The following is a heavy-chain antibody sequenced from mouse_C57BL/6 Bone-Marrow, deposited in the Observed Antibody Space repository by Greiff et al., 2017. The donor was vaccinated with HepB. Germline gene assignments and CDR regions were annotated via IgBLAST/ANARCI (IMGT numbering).Heavy chain of an antibody. CDR2: IDPETGGT. CDR3: TDYYGSSPWYFDV. CDR1: GYTFTDYE. D-gene: IGHD1-1*01. V-gene: IGHV1-15*01. J-gene: IGHJ1*03. Sequence: QVHVKQSGAELVRPGASVTLSCKASGYTFTDYEMHWVKQTPVHGLEWIGAIDPETGGTAYNQKFKGKAILTADKSSSTAYMELRSLTSEDSAVYYCTDYYGSSPWYFDVWGTGTTVTVSS.